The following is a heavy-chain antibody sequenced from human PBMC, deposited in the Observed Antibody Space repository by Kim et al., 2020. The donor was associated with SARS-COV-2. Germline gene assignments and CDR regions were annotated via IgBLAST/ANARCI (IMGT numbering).Heavy chain of an antibody. V-gene: IGHV3-30*02. D-gene: IGHD1-26*01. J-gene: IGHJ5*02. CDR3: AKDKLGSYTPGGFDP. Sequence: HYVKSRTTISRDNSKNTLYLQMNSLRAEDTAVYYCAKDKLGSYTPGGFDPWGQGTLVTVSS.